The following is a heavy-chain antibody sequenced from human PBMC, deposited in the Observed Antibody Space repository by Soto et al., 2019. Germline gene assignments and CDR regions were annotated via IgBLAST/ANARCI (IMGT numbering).Heavy chain of an antibody. D-gene: IGHD2-21*02. CDR3: ARESYCGGDCYQDLYYYGMDV. V-gene: IGHV4-31*03. CDR1: GGSISSGVYC. CDR2: IYYSGST. Sequence: PSETLSLTCTVSGGSISSGVYCWSWIRQHPGKGLEWIGYIYYSGSTYYNPSLKSRVTISVDTSKNQFSLKLSSVTAADTAVYYCARESYCGGDCYQDLYYYGMDVWGQGTTVTVSS. J-gene: IGHJ6*02.